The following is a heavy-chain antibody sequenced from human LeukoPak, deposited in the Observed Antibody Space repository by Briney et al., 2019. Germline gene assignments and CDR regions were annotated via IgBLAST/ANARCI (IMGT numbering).Heavy chain of an antibody. J-gene: IGHJ4*02. CDR3: ARDPVATITYYFDY. CDR2: IWYDGSNK. CDR1: GFTFSSYG. Sequence: PGGSLRLSCAASGFTFSSYGMHWVRQAPGKGLEWVAVIWYDGSNKYYADSVKGRFIISRGNSKNTLYLQMNSLRAEDTAVYYCARDPVATITYYFDYWGQGTLVTVSS. V-gene: IGHV3-33*01. D-gene: IGHD5-12*01.